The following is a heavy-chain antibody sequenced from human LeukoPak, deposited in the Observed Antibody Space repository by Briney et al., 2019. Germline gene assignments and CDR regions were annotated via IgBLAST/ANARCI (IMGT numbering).Heavy chain of an antibody. CDR1: GFTFSGSP. CDR2: IRSKADNYAT. V-gene: IGHV3-73*01. Sequence: QTGGSLRLSCAASGFTFSGSPILWVRQASGKGLEWVGRIRSKADNYATAYAASVQGRCTISRDDSKNTAYLQLNSLKTEDTAVYYCTQNNYWGQGALVTVSS. CDR3: TQNNY. J-gene: IGHJ4*02.